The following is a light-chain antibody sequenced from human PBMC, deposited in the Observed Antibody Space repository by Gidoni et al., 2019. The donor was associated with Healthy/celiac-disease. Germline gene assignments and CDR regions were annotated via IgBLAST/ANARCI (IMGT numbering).Light chain of an antibody. CDR3: QQRSNWPPT. CDR1: QSVSSY. V-gene: IGKV3-11*01. CDR2: DAS. Sequence: EIVLTQSPATLSLSPGARATLSCRASQSVSSYLAWYQQKPGQAPRLLIYDASNRATGIPARFSGSGSGTDFTLTIRSLEPEDFAVYYCQQRSNWPPTFXPXTKVDIK. J-gene: IGKJ3*01.